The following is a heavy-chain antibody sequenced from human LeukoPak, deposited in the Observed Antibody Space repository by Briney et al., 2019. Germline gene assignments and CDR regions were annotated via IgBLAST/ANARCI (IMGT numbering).Heavy chain of an antibody. CDR2: ISGSGGST. Sequence: GGSLRLSCAASGFTFSSYAMSWVRQAPGKGLEWVSAISGSGGSTYYADSVKGRFTISRDNSKNTLYLQMNSLRAEDTAVYYCAPRPPLSYDSSGYYPRWYWGQGTLVTVS. J-gene: IGHJ4*02. D-gene: IGHD3-22*01. CDR1: GFTFSSYA. CDR3: APRPPLSYDSSGYYPRWY. V-gene: IGHV3-23*01.